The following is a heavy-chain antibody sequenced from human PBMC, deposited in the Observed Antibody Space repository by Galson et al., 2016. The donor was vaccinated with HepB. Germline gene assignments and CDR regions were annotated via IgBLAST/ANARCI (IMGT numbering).Heavy chain of an antibody. V-gene: IGHV3-23*01. CDR2: ISGSGGRP. D-gene: IGHD1-1*01. CDR1: AGTLKSYA. Sequence: SLRLSCAVSAGTLKSYAMNWVRQAPGKGLEWVAAISGSGGRPSYEDSVRGRFTISRDNSKNTLFLRMNSVGVEDTAVYYCARDWNDVNFDIWGQGTMVTVSS. J-gene: IGHJ3*02. CDR3: ARDWNDVNFDI.